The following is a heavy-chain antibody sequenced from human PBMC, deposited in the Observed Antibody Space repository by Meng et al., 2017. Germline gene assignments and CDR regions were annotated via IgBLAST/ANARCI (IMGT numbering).Heavy chain of an antibody. CDR1: GYTFTGYY. V-gene: IGHV1-2*02. CDR2: INPNSGGT. J-gene: IGHJ4*02. Sequence: VLLVQSVVEVKRPAAAVKVSWKASGYTFTGYYRYWVRQAHGQGLEWMGWINPNSGGTSYSQKFQGRVTMTRDTSISTAYMELSRLRSDDTAVYYCARLGSTDNYWGQGTLVTVSS. D-gene: IGHD2-15*01. CDR3: ARLGSTDNY.